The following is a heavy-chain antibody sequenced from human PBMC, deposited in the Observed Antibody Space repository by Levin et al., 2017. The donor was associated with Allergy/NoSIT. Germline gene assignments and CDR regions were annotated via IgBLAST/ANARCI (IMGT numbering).Heavy chain of an antibody. D-gene: IGHD6-13*01. V-gene: IGHV4-39*01. J-gene: IGHJ4*02. CDR1: GGSISSSSYY. CDR3: ARVQLTAAGNYFDY. CDR2: IYYSGST. Sequence: SETLSLTCTVSGGSISSSSYYWGWIRQPPGKGLEWIGSIYYSGSTYYNPSLKSRVTISVDTSKNQFSLKLSSVTAADTAVYYCARVQLTAAGNYFDYWGQGTLVTVSS.